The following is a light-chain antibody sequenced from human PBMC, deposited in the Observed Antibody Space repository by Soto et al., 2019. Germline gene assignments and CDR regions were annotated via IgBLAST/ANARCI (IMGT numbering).Light chain of an antibody. Sequence: EIVLTQSPATLSLSPGERATLSCRASQSVSSQLAWYQHNPGQPPRLLIYDASNRATGIPDRFSDSVTGADFALTISNLEPEDFAVYYCAHGVWHCTVGQVTKVVIK. V-gene: IGKV3-11*01. CDR3: AHGVWHCT. CDR2: DAS. J-gene: IGKJ1*01. CDR1: QSVSSQ.